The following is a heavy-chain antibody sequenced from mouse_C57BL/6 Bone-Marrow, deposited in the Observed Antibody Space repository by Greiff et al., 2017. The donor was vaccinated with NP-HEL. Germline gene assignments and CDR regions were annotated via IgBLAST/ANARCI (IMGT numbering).Heavy chain of an antibody. D-gene: IGHD1-1*01. V-gene: IGHV1-69*01. CDR2: IDPSDSYT. Sequence: QVQLKQPGAELVMPGASVKLSCKASGYTFTSYWMHWVKQRPGQGLEWIGEIDPSDSYTNYNQKFKGKSTLTVDKSSSTAYMQLSSLTSEDSAVYYCARLDYGSSPNWYFDVWGTGTTVTVSS. CDR1: GYTFTSYW. J-gene: IGHJ1*03. CDR3: ARLDYGSSPNWYFDV.